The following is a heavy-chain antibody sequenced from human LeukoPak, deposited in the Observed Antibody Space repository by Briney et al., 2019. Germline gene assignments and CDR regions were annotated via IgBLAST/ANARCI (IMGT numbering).Heavy chain of an antibody. J-gene: IGHJ4*02. Sequence: ASVKVSCKASGYTLTSYNMHWVRQAPGQGLEWMGIINPSGGSTRYAQKFQGRVTMTRDTSASTVYMELSSLRSEDTAVYYCAREPELSNSMFDSWGQGTLVTVSS. D-gene: IGHD4-11*01. CDR3: AREPELSNSMFDS. V-gene: IGHV1-46*01. CDR2: INPSGGST. CDR1: GYTLTSYN.